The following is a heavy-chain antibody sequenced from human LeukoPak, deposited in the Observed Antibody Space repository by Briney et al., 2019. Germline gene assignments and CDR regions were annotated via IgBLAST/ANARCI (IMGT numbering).Heavy chain of an antibody. V-gene: IGHV3-66*01. CDR2: IYSGGST. Sequence: GGSLRLSCAASGFTVSSNYMSWVRQAPGKGLEWVSVIYSGGSTYYADSVKGRFTISRDNSKNTLHLQMNSLRAEDTAVYYCAREVYYYYGMDVWGQGTTVTVSS. CDR3: AREVYYYYGMDV. J-gene: IGHJ6*02. CDR1: GFTVSSNY.